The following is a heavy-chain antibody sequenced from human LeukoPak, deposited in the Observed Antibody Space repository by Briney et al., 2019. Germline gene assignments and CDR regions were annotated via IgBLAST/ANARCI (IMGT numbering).Heavy chain of an antibody. J-gene: IGHJ5*02. CDR1: GFTFSSYA. CDR3: AKMPDSSGYYYWFDP. Sequence: AGGSLRLSCAASGFTFSSYAMHWVRQAPGKGLEWVSAISGSGGSTYYADSVKGRFTISRDNSKNTLYLQMNSLRAEDTAVYYCAKMPDSSGYYYWFDPWGQGTLVTVSS. CDR2: ISGSGGST. D-gene: IGHD3-22*01. V-gene: IGHV3-23*01.